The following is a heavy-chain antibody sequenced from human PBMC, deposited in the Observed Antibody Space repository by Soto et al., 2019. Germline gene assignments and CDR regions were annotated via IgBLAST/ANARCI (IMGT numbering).Heavy chain of an antibody. CDR3: AKVRPGFDY. J-gene: IGHJ4*02. CDR2: IGGRGGST. Sequence: PGGSLRLSCAASGFTFSSYAMTWVRQAPGKGLEWVSIIGGRGGSTYYTDSVRGRFTISRDNSKNTLYLQMNSLRAEDTAVYYCAKVRPGFDYWGQGTLVTVSS. V-gene: IGHV3-23*01. CDR1: GFTFSSYA.